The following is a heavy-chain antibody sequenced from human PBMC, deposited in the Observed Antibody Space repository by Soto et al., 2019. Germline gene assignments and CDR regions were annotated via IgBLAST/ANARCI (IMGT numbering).Heavy chain of an antibody. D-gene: IGHD3-16*01. V-gene: IGHV3-9*01. J-gene: IGHJ2*01. CDR3: AKGTVDYVSWYFDL. CDR2: LSWNSDNI. Sequence: EVQLVESGGGLVQPGRSLRLSCAASGFIFDDYAMHWVRQAPGKGLEWVSGLSWNSDNIGYADSVKGRFTISRDKAENSLYLQMNSLRPEDTALYYCAKGTVDYVSWYFDLWGGGPLVTVSS. CDR1: GFIFDDYA.